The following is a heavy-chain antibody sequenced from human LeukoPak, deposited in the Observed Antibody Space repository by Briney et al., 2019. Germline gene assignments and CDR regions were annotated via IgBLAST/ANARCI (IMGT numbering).Heavy chain of an antibody. CDR3: ARMFRSSWYINWFDP. Sequence: PSETLSLTCAVYGGSFSGYYWSWIRQPPGKGLEWIGEINHSGSTNYNPSLKSRVTISVDTSKNQFSLKLSSVTAADTAMYYCARMFRSSWYINWFDPWGQGTLVTVSS. D-gene: IGHD6-13*01. J-gene: IGHJ5*02. V-gene: IGHV4-34*01. CDR1: GGSFSGYY. CDR2: INHSGST.